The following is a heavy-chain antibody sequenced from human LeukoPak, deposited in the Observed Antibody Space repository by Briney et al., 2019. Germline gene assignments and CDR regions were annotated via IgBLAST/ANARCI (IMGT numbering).Heavy chain of an antibody. CDR3: ARGVVRGVIDY. V-gene: IGHV3-53*01. CDR1: GFTVSSNY. CDR2: IYSGGST. J-gene: IGHJ4*02. D-gene: IGHD3-10*01. Sequence: TGGSLRLSCAASGFTVSSNYMSWVRQAPGKGLEWVSVIYSGGSTYYADSVTGRFTISRDNSKNTLYLQMNSLRAEDTAVYYCARGVVRGVIDYWGQGTLVTVSS.